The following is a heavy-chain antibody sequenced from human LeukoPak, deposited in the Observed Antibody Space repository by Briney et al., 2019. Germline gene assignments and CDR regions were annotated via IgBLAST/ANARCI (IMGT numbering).Heavy chain of an antibody. V-gene: IGHV3-23*01. CDR3: AKRDTTSKYYFDY. J-gene: IGHJ4*02. CDR2: ISSSGGGT. D-gene: IGHD1-26*01. Sequence: GGSLRLSCAASGFTFSNYAMSWVRQAPGKGLEWVSAISSSGGGTYYADSVKGRFTISRDQSKNTLYLQMNSLRGEDTAVYYCAKRDTTSKYYFDYWGQGTLVTVSS. CDR1: GFTFSNYA.